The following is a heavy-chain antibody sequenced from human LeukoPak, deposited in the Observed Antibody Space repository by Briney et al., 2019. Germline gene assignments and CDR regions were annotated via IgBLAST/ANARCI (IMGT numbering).Heavy chain of an antibody. CDR1: GYTFTNYG. D-gene: IGHD1-1*01. V-gene: IGHV1-18*01. CDR3: ARGGGGNWYVDN. CDR2: ISAYNGPT. Sequence: ASVKVSCKASGYTFTNYGITWVRQAPGQRLGWMGWISAYNGPTNYAQKLQGRVTMTTDTSTSPAYIELRRLTSEEPAVYYCARGGGGNWYVDNWGQGTLVTVSS. J-gene: IGHJ4*02.